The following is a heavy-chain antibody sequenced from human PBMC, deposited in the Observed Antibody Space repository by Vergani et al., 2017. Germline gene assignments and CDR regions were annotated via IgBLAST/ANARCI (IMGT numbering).Heavy chain of an antibody. CDR1: GGSISSYY. V-gene: IGHV4-59*01. Sequence: QVQLQESGPGLVKPSETLSLTCTVSGGSISSYYWSWIRQPPGKGLEWIGYIYYRGSTNYNPSLKSRVTIAVDTSKNQFSLKLSSVTAADTAVYYCARDGDIYCSGGSCYSSAFDIWGQGTMVTVSS. CDR3: ARDGDIYCSGGSCYSSAFDI. J-gene: IGHJ3*02. CDR2: IYYRGST. D-gene: IGHD2-15*01.